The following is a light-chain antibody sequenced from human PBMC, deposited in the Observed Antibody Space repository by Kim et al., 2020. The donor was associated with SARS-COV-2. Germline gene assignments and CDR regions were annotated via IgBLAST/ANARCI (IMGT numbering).Light chain of an antibody. CDR1: SSDVGAYDY. CDR3: SSYAGSNDFV. V-gene: IGLV2-8*01. J-gene: IGLJ1*01. CDR2: EVT. Sequence: GKSVTISCTGTSSDVGAYDYVSWYQQHPGKAPKLMIYEVTKRPSGVPDRFSGSKSGNTASLTVSGLQAEDEADYYCSSYAGSNDFVFGTGTKVAVL.